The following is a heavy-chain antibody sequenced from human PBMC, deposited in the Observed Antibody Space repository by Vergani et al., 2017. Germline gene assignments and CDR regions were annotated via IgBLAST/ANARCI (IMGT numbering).Heavy chain of an antibody. CDR2: IRYDGSNK. J-gene: IGHJ6*02. D-gene: IGHD2-2*01. Sequence: QVQLVESGGGVVQPGGSLRLSCAASGFTFSSYGMHWVRQAPGKGLEWVAFIRYDGSNKYYADSVKGRFTISRDNSKNTLYLQMNSLRAEDTAVYYCAKDPHIVVVPAAERYYYYGMYVWGQGTTVTVSS. CDR3: AKDPHIVVVPAAERYYYYGMYV. V-gene: IGHV3-30*02. CDR1: GFTFSSYG.